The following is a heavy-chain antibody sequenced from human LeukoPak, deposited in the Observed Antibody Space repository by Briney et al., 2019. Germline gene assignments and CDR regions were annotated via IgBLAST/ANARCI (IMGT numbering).Heavy chain of an antibody. J-gene: IGHJ4*02. V-gene: IGHV3-33*01. D-gene: IGHD3-9*01. CDR2: IWYDGNNK. CDR1: GFXFSSYG. CDR3: ARSTSSEYDIYHFDY. Sequence: PGGSLRLSCAASGFXFSSYGIHWVRQAPGKGLEWVAVIWYDGNNKYYADSVKGRFTISRDNSKNTLYLQMNSLRAEDTAVYYCARSTSSEYDIYHFDYWGQGTLVTVSS.